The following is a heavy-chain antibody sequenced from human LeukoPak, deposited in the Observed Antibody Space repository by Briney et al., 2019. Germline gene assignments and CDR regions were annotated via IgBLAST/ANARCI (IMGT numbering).Heavy chain of an antibody. J-gene: IGHJ4*02. Sequence: SETLSLTCTVSVGSIRSNVEYWGAIRQPTGKGLEWIGSMFYSGSSNYNPSLKSRVAISVDTSKNQFSLKLSSVTAADTAVYYCANPESRKESVRWGQGTLVTVSS. CDR2: MFYSGSS. D-gene: IGHD1-14*01. CDR3: ANPESRKESVR. CDR1: VGSIRSNVEY. V-gene: IGHV4-39*01.